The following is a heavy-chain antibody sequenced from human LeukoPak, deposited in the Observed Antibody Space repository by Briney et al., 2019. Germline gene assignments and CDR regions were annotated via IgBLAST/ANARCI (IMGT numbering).Heavy chain of an antibody. CDR2: INPNSGGT. J-gene: IGHJ4*02. CDR3: VREHRAAAGKKVFDY. Sequence: EASVKVSCKASGYTFTGYYMHWVRQARGQGLEWMGWINPNSGGTNYAQKFQGRVTMTRDTYISTAYMELSRLRSDDTAVYYCVREHRAAAGKKVFDYWGQGTLVTVSS. V-gene: IGHV1-2*02. CDR1: GYTFTGYY. D-gene: IGHD6-13*01.